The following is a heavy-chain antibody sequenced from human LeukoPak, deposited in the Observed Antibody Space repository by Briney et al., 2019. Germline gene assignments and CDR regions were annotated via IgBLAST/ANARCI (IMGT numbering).Heavy chain of an antibody. D-gene: IGHD3-3*01. Sequence: GRSLRLSCAASGFTFSSYAMHWVRQAPDKGLEWVAVISYDGSNKYYADSVKGRFTISRDNSKNTLYLQMNSLRAEDTAVYYCARDLRLTYDFWSGYYTADAFDIWGQGTVVTVSS. CDR3: ARDLRLTYDFWSGYYTADAFDI. CDR1: GFTFSSYA. CDR2: ISYDGSNK. J-gene: IGHJ3*02. V-gene: IGHV3-30*04.